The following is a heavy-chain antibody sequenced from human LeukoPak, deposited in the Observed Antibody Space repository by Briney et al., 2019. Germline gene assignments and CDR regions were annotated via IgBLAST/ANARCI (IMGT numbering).Heavy chain of an antibody. V-gene: IGHV3-33*08. D-gene: IGHD3-22*01. Sequence: GGSLRLSCAASGFTVSSNYMSWVRQAPGKGLEWVAVIWYDGSNKYYADSVKGRFTISRDNSKNTLYLQMNSLRAEDTAVYYCARDNLGYYYDSSGPRPFGHGMDVWGQGTTVTVSS. J-gene: IGHJ6*02. CDR2: IWYDGSNK. CDR1: GFTVSSNY. CDR3: ARDNLGYYYDSSGPRPFGHGMDV.